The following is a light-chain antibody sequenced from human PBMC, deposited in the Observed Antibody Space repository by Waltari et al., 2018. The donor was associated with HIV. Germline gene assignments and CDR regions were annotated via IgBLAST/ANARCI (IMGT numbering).Light chain of an antibody. CDR3: SSYGDSLRVL. V-gene: IGLV2-8*01. CDR2: EVT. J-gene: IGLJ3*02. CDR1: SSDIGAYDF. Sequence: QSALTQPPSASGSLGQSVTTSCTGSSSDIGAYDFASWFQQHPHSAPKLLLYEVTRRPSTVSDLFSGSRSGNTAFLTVAGLQPDDEATYFCSSYGDSLRVLFGGGTNVTVL.